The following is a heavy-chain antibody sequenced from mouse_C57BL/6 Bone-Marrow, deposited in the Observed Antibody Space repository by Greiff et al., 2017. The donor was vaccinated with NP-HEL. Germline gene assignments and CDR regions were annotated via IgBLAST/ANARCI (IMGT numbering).Heavy chain of an antibody. J-gene: IGHJ2*01. V-gene: IGHV1-42*01. CDR1: GYSFTGYY. CDR3: ARNYDYVDY. CDR2: INPSTGGT. Sequence: DVQLVESGPELVKPGASVKISCKASGYSFTGYYMNWVKQSPEKSLEWIGEINPSTGGTTYNQKFKAKATLTVDKSSSTAYMQLKSLTSEDSAVYYCARNYDYVDYWGQGTTLTVSS. D-gene: IGHD2-4*01.